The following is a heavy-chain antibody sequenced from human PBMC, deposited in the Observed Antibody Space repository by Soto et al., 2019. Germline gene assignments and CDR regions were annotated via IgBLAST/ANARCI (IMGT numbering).Heavy chain of an antibody. V-gene: IGHV3-30*18. CDR3: AKPKGSDGGQWLAYDAFDI. CDR2: ISYDGSNK. Sequence: QVQLMESGGGVIQPGRSLRLSCSASGFTFSLWAMHWVRQAPGMGLEWVAVISYDGSNKYYADSVKGRFTISRDNSKNTLYLQMNSLRAEDTAVYYCAKPKGSDGGQWLAYDAFDIWGQGTMVTVSS. J-gene: IGHJ3*02. CDR1: GFTFSLWA. D-gene: IGHD6-19*01.